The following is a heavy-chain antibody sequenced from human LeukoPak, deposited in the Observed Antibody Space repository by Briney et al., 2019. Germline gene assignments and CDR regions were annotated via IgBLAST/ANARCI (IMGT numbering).Heavy chain of an antibody. CDR2: ISAYNGNT. J-gene: IGHJ4*02. V-gene: IGHV1-18*01. CDR1: GYTLNSYG. Sequence: ASVKVSCKSSGYTLNSYGFSWVRQAPGQGLEWMGWISAYNGNTNYAQKLQRRVTMTTDTSTNTAYMELLSLTSDDTAVYYCSWGAYRPGSYQDYGGQGTLVTVSS. D-gene: IGHD2-2*01. CDR3: SWGAYRPGSYQDY.